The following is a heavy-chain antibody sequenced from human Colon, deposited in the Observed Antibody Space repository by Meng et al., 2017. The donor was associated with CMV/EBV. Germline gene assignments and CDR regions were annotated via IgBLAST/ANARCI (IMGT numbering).Heavy chain of an antibody. CDR3: ARGCGLTSCNPSYYALDV. J-gene: IGHJ6*02. V-gene: IGHV4-59*01. D-gene: IGHD2-2*01. CDR1: NGSLGNFY. CDR2: IYSGGSN. Sequence: SETLSLTCTVSNGSLGNFYWAWVRQPPGKGLEWIGYIYSGGSNNYNPSLESRITMSLDTSKTQFSLNLDSLTAADTAVYFCARGCGLTSCNPSYYALDVWGRGIMVTVSS.